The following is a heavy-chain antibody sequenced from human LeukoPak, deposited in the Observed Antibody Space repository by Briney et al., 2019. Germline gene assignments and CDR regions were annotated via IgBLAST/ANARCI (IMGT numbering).Heavy chain of an antibody. CDR3: TTGPMITFGGVIVS. CDR1: GFTFSNAW. V-gene: IGHV3-15*01. J-gene: IGHJ4*02. D-gene: IGHD3-16*02. Sequence: GGSLRLSCAASGFTFSNAWMSWVRQAPGKGLEWVGRIKSKTDGGTTDYAAPVKGRFTISRDDSKNTLYLQMNSLKTEDTAVYYCTTGPMITFGGVIVSWSQGTLVTVSS. CDR2: IKSKTDGGTT.